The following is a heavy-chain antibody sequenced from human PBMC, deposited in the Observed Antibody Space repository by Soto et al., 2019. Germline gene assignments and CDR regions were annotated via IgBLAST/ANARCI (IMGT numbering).Heavy chain of an antibody. V-gene: IGHV4-61*01. J-gene: IGHJ3*02. D-gene: IGHD3-10*01. CDR1: GDSVSSGFYY. CDR3: VRQRAHTSGVFES. Sequence: SETLSLTCSVSGDSVSSGFYYWTWIRHSPVKGLEWIGNIYYSGSTEYNPSLTSRVTISFDMSKNQLSLTLTSVTAADSAVYFCVRQRAHTSGVFESWGQGTTVTVSS. CDR2: IYYSGST.